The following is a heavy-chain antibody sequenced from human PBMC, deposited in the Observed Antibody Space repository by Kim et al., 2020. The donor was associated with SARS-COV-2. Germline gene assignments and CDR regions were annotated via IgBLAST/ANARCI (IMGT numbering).Heavy chain of an antibody. CDR3: ARDRIVPNYYYGMDV. V-gene: IGHV3-53*01. D-gene: IGHD2-21*01. J-gene: IGHJ6*02. Sequence: DSVKGRFTISRDNSKNTLYLQMNSLRAEDTAVYYCARDRIVPNYYYGMDVWGQGTPVTVSS.